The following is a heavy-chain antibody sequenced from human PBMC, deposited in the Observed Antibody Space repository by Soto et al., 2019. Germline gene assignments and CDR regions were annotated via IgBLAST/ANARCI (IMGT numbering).Heavy chain of an antibody. CDR2: IYYSGST. J-gene: IGHJ5*02. CDR1: DGSISISRYY. Sequence: PSDTLSLTCIVSDGSISISRYYWGWIRQPPGKGLEWIGSIYYSGSTYYNPSLKSRVTISVDTSKNQFSLKLSSVTAADTAFFYCARYRARNCFDPWGQGTLFTVSS. CDR3: ARYRARNCFDP. V-gene: IGHV4-39*01. D-gene: IGHD6-6*01.